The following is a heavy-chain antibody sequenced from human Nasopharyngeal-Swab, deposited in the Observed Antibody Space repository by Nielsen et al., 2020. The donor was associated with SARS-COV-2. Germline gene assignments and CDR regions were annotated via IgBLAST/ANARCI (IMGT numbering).Heavy chain of an antibody. CDR3: ATDLMVAARPWGSFDY. D-gene: IGHD6-6*01. CDR2: FDPEDGET. Sequence: ASVQVSCKVSGYTLTELSMHWVRQAPGKGLEWRGGFDPEDGETIYAQKFQGRVTMTEDTSTDTSYMELSSLRSEDTAVYYCATDLMVAARPWGSFDYWGQGTLVTVSS. V-gene: IGHV1-24*01. CDR1: GYTLTELS. J-gene: IGHJ4*02.